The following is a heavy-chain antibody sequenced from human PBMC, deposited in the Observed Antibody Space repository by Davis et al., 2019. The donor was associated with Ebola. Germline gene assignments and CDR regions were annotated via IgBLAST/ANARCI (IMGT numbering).Heavy chain of an antibody. J-gene: IGHJ6*02. CDR1: GYTFTSYA. CDR2: ISAYNGNT. Sequence: ASVKVSCKASGYTFTSYAMHWVRQAPGQGLEWMGWISAYNGNTNYAQKFQGRVTITADKSTSTAYMELSSLRSEDTAMYYCARDEDVWGQGTTVTVSS. V-gene: IGHV1-3*01. CDR3: ARDEDV.